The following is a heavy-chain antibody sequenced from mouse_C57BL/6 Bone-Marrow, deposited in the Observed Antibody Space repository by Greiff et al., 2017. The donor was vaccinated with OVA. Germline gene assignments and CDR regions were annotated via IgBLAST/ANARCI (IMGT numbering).Heavy chain of an antibody. Sequence: VQLQQSGAELVRPGASVKLSCTASGFNIKDDYMHWVKQRPEQGLEWIGWIDPENGDTEYASKFQGKATITADTSSNTAYLQLSSLTSEDTAVYYCTTLYYGSSYRYFDVWGTGTTVTVSS. CDR3: TTLYYGSSYRYFDV. D-gene: IGHD1-1*01. CDR1: GFNIKDDY. V-gene: IGHV14-4*01. J-gene: IGHJ1*03. CDR2: IDPENGDT.